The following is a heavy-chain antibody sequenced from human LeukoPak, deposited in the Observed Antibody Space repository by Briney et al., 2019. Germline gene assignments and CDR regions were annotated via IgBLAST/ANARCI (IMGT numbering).Heavy chain of an antibody. Sequence: PSETLSLTCAVSGGSFIGYHWNWIRQPPGKGLEWIGEINHRGNPNYNPSLMSRVTISIDTSKNQFSLKLRSLTAADTAVYYCARDPTTVITTPYFFDEWGQGTLVTVSS. CDR3: ARDPTTVITTPYFFDE. V-gene: IGHV4-34*01. CDR2: INHRGNP. CDR1: GGSFIGYH. D-gene: IGHD4-23*01. J-gene: IGHJ4*02.